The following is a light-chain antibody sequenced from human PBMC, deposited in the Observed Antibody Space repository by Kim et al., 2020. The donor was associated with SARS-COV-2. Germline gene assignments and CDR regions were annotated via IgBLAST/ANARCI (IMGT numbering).Light chain of an antibody. J-gene: IGKJ1*01. CDR2: GAS. Sequence: SVSPAETAPLSSRASQSFLSNLAWYQQKPGQAPRLLIYGASTRATSIPARFSGRGSGTEFTLTISSLQSEDFAVYYCQQYNNMWTFGQGTKVDIK. V-gene: IGKV3-15*01. CDR1: QSFLSN. CDR3: QQYNNMWT.